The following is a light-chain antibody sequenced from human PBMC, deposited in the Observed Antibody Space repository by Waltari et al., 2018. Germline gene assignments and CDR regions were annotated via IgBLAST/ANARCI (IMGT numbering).Light chain of an antibody. Sequence: QSALTQPPSASGSPGQSVSISCTGTSSDVGTYNAVSWYQQHPGKAPKLILYDVSERPSGVPDRFSGSKSANTASLTVSGLQAEDEADYYCNSYAGSNSVVFGGGTKLTVL. J-gene: IGLJ3*02. CDR2: DVS. CDR1: SSDVGTYNA. CDR3: NSYAGSNSVV. V-gene: IGLV2-8*01.